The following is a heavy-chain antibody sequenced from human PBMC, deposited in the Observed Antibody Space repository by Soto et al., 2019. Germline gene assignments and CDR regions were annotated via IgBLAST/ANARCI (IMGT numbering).Heavy chain of an antibody. CDR3: ARGGRYCSGGSCYSGSFDP. J-gene: IGHJ5*02. CDR2: ISSSSSYI. CDR1: GFTFSSYS. V-gene: IGHV3-21*01. D-gene: IGHD2-15*01. Sequence: GGSLRLSCAASGFTFSSYSMNWVRQAPGKGLEWVSSISSSSSYIYYADSVKGRFTISRGNAKNSLYLQMNSLRAEDTAVYYCARGGRYCSGGSCYSGSFDPWGQGTLVTVSS.